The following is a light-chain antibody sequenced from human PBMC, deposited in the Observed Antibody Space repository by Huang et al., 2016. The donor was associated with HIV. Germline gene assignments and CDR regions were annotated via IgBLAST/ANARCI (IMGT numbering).Light chain of an antibody. J-gene: IGKJ4*01. V-gene: IGKV1-9*01. CDR1: QAIGTY. CDR2: SSS. CDR3: RHHYT. Sequence: IQLTQSPSCLSASVGDRVTITCRANQAIGTYLAWYQQKPGKVPELLLNSSSTLRSGVPSRFSGGESGTEFNLTITNLQPGDFASYSCRHHYTFGGGTKVEIK.